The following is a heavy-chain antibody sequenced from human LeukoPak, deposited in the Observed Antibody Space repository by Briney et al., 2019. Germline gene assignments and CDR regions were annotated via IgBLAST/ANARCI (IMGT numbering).Heavy chain of an antibody. Sequence: PGGSLRLSCAATGLTFSSYWMSWVRQAPGKGLEWVANIKQDGSEKYYVDSVKGRFTISRDNAKNSLYLQMNSLRAEDTAVYYCARDWFGHAFDIWGQGTMVTVSS. D-gene: IGHD3-10*01. J-gene: IGHJ3*02. CDR1: GLTFSSYW. V-gene: IGHV3-7*01. CDR2: IKQDGSEK. CDR3: ARDWFGHAFDI.